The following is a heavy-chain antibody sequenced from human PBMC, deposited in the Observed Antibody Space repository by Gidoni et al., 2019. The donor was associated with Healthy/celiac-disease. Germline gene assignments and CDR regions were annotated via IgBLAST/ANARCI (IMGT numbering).Heavy chain of an antibody. V-gene: IGHV1-3*01. CDR1: GYTFTSNG. J-gene: IGHJ5*02. CDR3: ARGQYVAIVSTILGWFDP. CDR2: INAGNGNT. Sequence: QVQLGQSGAEVKKQGASVQVACKASGYTFTSNGRHWVRQAPGQRLEWMGWINAGNGNTKYSQKFNGRVTITSDTSASTASMEMSSLRSEDTAVYSGARGQYVAIVSTILGWFDPWGQGTLVTVSS. D-gene: IGHD5-12*01.